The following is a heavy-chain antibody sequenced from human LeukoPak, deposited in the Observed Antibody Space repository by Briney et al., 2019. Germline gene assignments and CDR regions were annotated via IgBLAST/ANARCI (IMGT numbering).Heavy chain of an antibody. J-gene: IGHJ3*02. V-gene: IGHV3-23*01. D-gene: IGHD2-15*01. CDR2: ICVGGGGT. Sequence: PVGSLRLSCAASGFTFSRYTMSWVRHAPGRGLEWVSGICVGGGGTYYAQSQKGRFTVSRDNSKNTVRLQMSTLRAEDTAVYYCAKHPVVIKIVVADDACDIWGQGTVVTLS. CDR1: GFTFSRYT. CDR3: AKHPVVIKIVVADDACDI.